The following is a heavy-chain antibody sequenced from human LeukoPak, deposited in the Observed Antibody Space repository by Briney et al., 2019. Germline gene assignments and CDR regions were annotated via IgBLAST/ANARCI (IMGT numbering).Heavy chain of an antibody. Sequence: SETLSLTCAVYGGSFSGYYWSWIRQPPGKGLEWIGEINHSGSTNYNPSLKSRVTISVDTSKNQFSLKLSSVTAADTAVYYCARAYGSGGKFDYWGQGTLVTVSS. CDR3: ARAYGSGGKFDY. CDR2: INHSGST. J-gene: IGHJ4*02. D-gene: IGHD3-10*01. CDR1: GGSFSGYY. V-gene: IGHV4-34*01.